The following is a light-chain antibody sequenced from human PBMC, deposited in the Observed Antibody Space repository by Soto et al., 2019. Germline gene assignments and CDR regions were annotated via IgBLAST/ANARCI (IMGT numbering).Light chain of an antibody. V-gene: IGKV3D-20*01. Sequence: EIVLTQSPATLSLSPGDRATLSCGPSQRVTAPSLAWYQQKPGLAPRLPTYDAPSRATGIPGRCSGSGSGTDFTLTISRLEPEDLAVYCCQQYGSSPFTFGQGTKLEIK. CDR1: QRVTAPS. CDR3: QQYGSSPFT. J-gene: IGKJ2*01. CDR2: DAP.